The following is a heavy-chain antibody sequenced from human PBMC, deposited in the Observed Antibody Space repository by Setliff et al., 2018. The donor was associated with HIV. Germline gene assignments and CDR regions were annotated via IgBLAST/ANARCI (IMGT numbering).Heavy chain of an antibody. CDR1: DYTFTTYW. CDR2: IYPDDSNI. Sequence: GESLKISCKALDYTFTTYWIGWVRQRPGEGLEWMGIIYPDDSNIRYNPSFQSQVTISADKSITTAYLQIDNLKASDTATYYCARRDGRSMNAFQIWGPRTMVT. CDR3: ARRDGRSMNAFQI. V-gene: IGHV5-51*01. J-gene: IGHJ3*01. D-gene: IGHD6-13*01.